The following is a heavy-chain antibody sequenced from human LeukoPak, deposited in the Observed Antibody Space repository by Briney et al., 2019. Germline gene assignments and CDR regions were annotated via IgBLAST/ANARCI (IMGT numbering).Heavy chain of an antibody. CDR2: ISSRGNTI. Sequence: AGGSLRLSCAASKFMFSSYEMNWVRQVPGKGLEWVSHISSRGNTIYYADSVKGRFTISRDNAKNTLYLQMDSLRAEDTGVYYCVRDGSGDGYNNGAFDIWGQGTVVTVSS. V-gene: IGHV3-48*03. D-gene: IGHD5-24*01. CDR1: KFMFSSYE. J-gene: IGHJ3*02. CDR3: VRDGSGDGYNNGAFDI.